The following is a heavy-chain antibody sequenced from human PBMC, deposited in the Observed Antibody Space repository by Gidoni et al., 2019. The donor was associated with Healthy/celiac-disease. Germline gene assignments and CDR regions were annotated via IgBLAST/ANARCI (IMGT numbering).Heavy chain of an antibody. CDR1: GFTFSDYY. CDR2: ISSSGSTI. J-gene: IGHJ6*02. D-gene: IGHD3-3*01. CDR3: ARDRHDFWSGYYQTLYYYYGMDV. Sequence: QVQLVESGGGLVKPGGSLRLSCAASGFTFSDYYMSWIRQAPGKGLEWVSYISSSGSTIYYEDSVKGRFTISRDNAKNSLYLQMNSLRAEDTAVYYCARDRHDFWSGYYQTLYYYYGMDVWGQGTTVTVSS. V-gene: IGHV3-11*01.